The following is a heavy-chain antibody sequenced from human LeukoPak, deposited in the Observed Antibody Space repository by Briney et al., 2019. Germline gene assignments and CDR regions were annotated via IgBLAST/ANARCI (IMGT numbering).Heavy chain of an antibody. CDR3: ARGHYDFWSGYLYYYYYYGMDV. CDR1: GYTFTSYG. V-gene: IGHV1-18*01. CDR2: ISAYNGNT. D-gene: IGHD3-3*01. Sequence: ASVKVSCKASGYTFTSYGISWVRQAPGQGLEWMGWISAYNGNTNYAQKLQGRVTMTTDTSTSTAYMELRSLRSDDTAVYYCARGHYDFWSGYLYYYYYYGMDVWGQGTTVTVSS. J-gene: IGHJ6*02.